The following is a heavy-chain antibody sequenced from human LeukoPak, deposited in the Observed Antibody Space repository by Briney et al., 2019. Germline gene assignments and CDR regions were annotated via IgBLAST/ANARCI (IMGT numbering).Heavy chain of an antibody. J-gene: IGHJ6*02. CDR2: ISYDGSNE. Sequence: GRSLRLSCAASGFTFSSYAMHWVRQAPGKGLEWVAVISYDGSNEYYADSVKGRFTISRDNSKNTLYLQMNSLRAEDTAVYYCARERAMAYWAPYGMDVWGQGTTVTVSS. CDR3: ARERAMAYWAPYGMDV. CDR1: GFTFSSYA. D-gene: IGHD5-18*01. V-gene: IGHV3-30-3*01.